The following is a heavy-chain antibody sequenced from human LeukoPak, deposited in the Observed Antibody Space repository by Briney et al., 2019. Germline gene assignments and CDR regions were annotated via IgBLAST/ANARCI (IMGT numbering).Heavy chain of an antibody. CDR3: AKDPSDSGSYYDDY. Sequence: NPGGSLRLSCAASGFTFSSYSMNWVRQAPGKGLEWVSSITSSGAYIYYADSVKGRFTISRDNAKNSLYLQMNSLRAEDTAVYYCAKDPSDSGSYYDDYWGQGTLVTVSS. J-gene: IGHJ4*02. CDR1: GFTFSSYS. V-gene: IGHV3-21*04. CDR2: ITSSGAYI. D-gene: IGHD3-10*01.